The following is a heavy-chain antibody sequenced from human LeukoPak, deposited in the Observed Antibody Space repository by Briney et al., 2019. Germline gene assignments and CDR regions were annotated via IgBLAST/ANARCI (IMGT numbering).Heavy chain of an antibody. CDR2: IRSKGNSYAT. CDR3: TRHGPQYYYDSSGPSLDY. V-gene: IGHV3-73*01. J-gene: IGHJ4*02. Sequence: GSLRLSCAASGFTFSGSAMHWVRQASGKGLEWVGRIRSKGNSYATAYAASVKGRFTISRDDSKNTAYLQMNSLKTEDTAVYYCTRHGPQYYYDSSGPSLDYWGQGTLVTVSS. D-gene: IGHD3-22*01. CDR1: GFTFSGSA.